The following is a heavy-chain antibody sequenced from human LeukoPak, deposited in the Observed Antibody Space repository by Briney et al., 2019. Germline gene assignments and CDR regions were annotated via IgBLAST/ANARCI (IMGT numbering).Heavy chain of an antibody. J-gene: IGHJ3*02. CDR1: RYIFTGHF. CDR3: TREAGGADISPDGYQPTQSDVFDI. D-gene: IGHD3-9*01. CDR2: INPSSGAT. V-gene: IGHV1-2*02. Sequence: ASVKVSCKASRYIFTGHFVHWVRQAAGKGLEAMGWINPSSGATNYAPTFDGRVTMTRDTSLTTAYTALTIPRSHDPTLYFRTREAGGADISPDGYQPTQSDVFDIWGQGTMVTVSS.